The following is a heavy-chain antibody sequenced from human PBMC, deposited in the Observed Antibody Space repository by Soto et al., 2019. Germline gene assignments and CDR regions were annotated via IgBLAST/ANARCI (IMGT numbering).Heavy chain of an antibody. D-gene: IGHD2-21*02. CDR3: ARDLWGYCGVDCYPLDV. CDR1: GYTFTSCD. J-gene: IGHJ6*02. V-gene: IGHV1-8*01. Sequence: ASVKVSCKASGYTFTSCDSKWVRQATGQGFEYLGWMNPNSGNTGYVKKFQGRVTMTRDTSMSTAYMELSSLRSEDTAVYYCARDLWGYCGVDCYPLDVWGQGTTVTVSS. CDR2: MNPNSGNT.